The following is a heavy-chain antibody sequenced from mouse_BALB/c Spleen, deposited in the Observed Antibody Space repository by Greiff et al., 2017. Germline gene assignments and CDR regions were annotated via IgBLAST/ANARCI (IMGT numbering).Heavy chain of an antibody. V-gene: IGHV5-9-4*01. J-gene: IGHJ3*01. CDR2: ISSGGGYT. CDR1: GFTFTSDS. Sequence: EVKLEESGGGLVKPGGSLTLSCAASGFTFTSDSMCWVRRSPEKRLAWVVGISSGGGYTYYNDTVTGRITISRDKAKNTLYLEMSSLRSEDTAIYYCARGMVDAARWFAYWGQGTLVTVSA. D-gene: IGHD2-3*01. CDR3: ARGMVDAARWFAY.